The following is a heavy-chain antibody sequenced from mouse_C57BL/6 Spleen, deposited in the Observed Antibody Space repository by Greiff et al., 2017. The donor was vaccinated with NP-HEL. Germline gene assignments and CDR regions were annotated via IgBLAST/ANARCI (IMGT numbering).Heavy chain of an antibody. CDR3: ARERSYYGSSYDFDY. Sequence: EVKLQESGPGLVKPSQSLSLTCSVTGYSITSGYYWNWIRQSPGNKLEWMGYISYDGSNNYNPSLKNRISITRDTSKNQFFLKLNSVTTEDTATYYCARERSYYGSSYDFDYWGQGTTLTVSS. V-gene: IGHV3-6*01. J-gene: IGHJ2*01. CDR2: ISYDGSN. CDR1: GYSITSGYY. D-gene: IGHD1-1*01.